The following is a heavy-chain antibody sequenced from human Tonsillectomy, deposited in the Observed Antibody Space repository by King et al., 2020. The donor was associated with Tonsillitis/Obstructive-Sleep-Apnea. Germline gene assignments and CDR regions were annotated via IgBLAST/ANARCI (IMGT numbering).Heavy chain of an antibody. CDR2: ISYDGNNK. CDR3: ASLSSNDAFDV. V-gene: IGHV3-30*04. CDR1: GFTFSTYT. D-gene: IGHD6-6*01. J-gene: IGHJ3*01. Sequence: VQLVESGGGVDQPGRSLRLSCAASGFTFSTYTMHWVRQAPGKGLEWVAVISYDGNNKYYADSVKGRFTISRDNSKNTLFLEMNSLRPEDTAVFYCASLSSNDAFDVWGQGKMVTVSS.